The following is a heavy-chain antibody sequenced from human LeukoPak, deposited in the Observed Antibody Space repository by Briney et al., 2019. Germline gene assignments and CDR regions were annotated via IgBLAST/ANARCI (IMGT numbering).Heavy chain of an antibody. Sequence: GGSLRLSCAASGFTFSSAWMTWVRQAPGKGLEWVAVISYDGSNKYYADSVKGRFTISRDNSKNTLYLQMNSLRAEDTAVYYCAKSSDGGVRGVIIYWGQGTLVTVSS. CDR2: ISYDGSNK. D-gene: IGHD3-10*01. CDR3: AKSSDGGVRGVIIY. V-gene: IGHV3-30*18. CDR1: GFTFSSAW. J-gene: IGHJ4*02.